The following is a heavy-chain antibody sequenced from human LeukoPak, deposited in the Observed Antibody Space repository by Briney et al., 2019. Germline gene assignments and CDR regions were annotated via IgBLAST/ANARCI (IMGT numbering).Heavy chain of an antibody. Sequence: ESLRLSFAASGXTLSSYSMNWVRQAPGKGLEWVSYISSSSTHIYYADSVKGRFTISRDNARNSLYLQMNSLRAEDTAIYYCARSEHSSSSFDYWGQGTLVTVFS. D-gene: IGHD6-6*01. CDR1: GXTLSSYS. J-gene: IGHJ4*02. CDR2: ISSSSTHI. V-gene: IGHV3-21*01. CDR3: ARSEHSSSSFDY.